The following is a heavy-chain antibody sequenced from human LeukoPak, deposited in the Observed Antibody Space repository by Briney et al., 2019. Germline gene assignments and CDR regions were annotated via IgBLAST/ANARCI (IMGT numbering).Heavy chain of an antibody. CDR2: ISAYNGNT. V-gene: IGHV1-18*01. D-gene: IGHD2-2*01. Sequence: GASVKVSCKASGYTFTSYGISRVRQAPGQGLEWMGWISAYNGNTNYAQKLQGRVTMTTDTSTSTAYMELRSLRSDDTAVYYCASHCSSTSCYEGAFDIWGQGTMVTVSS. J-gene: IGHJ3*02. CDR3: ASHCSSTSCYEGAFDI. CDR1: GYTFTSYG.